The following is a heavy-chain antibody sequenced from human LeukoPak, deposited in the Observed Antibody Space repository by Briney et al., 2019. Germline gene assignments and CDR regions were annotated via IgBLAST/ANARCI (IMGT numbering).Heavy chain of an antibody. CDR3: ARDEGYISPTHFDY. CDR1: GFTFSSYG. CDR2: IRYDGSNK. D-gene: IGHD6-13*01. Sequence: GGSLRLSCAASGFTFSSYGIHWVRQAPGKGLEWVAFIRYDGSNKYYTDSVKGRFTISRDNAKNSLYLQMNSLRAEDTAVYYCARDEGYISPTHFDYWGQGTLVTVSS. J-gene: IGHJ4*02. V-gene: IGHV3-30*02.